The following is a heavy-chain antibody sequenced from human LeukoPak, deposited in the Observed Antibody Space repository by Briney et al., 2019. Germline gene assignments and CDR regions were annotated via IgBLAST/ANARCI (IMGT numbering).Heavy chain of an antibody. CDR3: ARDLQTYYDILTDY. Sequence: PGGSLTLSCAASGFTFSSYSMNWVRQAPGKGLEWVSSISSSSSYIYYADSVKGRFTISRDNAKNSLYLQMNSLRAEDKAVYYCARDLQTYYDILTDYWGQGTLVTVSS. D-gene: IGHD3-9*01. V-gene: IGHV3-21*01. CDR1: GFTFSSYS. J-gene: IGHJ4*02. CDR2: ISSSSSYI.